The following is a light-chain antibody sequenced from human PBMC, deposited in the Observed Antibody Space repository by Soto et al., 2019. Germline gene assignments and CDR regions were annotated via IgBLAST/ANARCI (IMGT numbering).Light chain of an antibody. CDR3: GTWDSSLSAGV. CDR2: DNN. V-gene: IGLV1-51*01. J-gene: IGLJ2*01. Sequence: VLTQPPSVSAAPGQKVTISCSGSSSNIGNNYVSWYQQLPGTAPKLLIYDNNKRPSGIPDRFSGSKSGTSATLGITGLQTGDEADYYCGTWDSSLSAGVFGGGTKVTVL. CDR1: SSNIGNNY.